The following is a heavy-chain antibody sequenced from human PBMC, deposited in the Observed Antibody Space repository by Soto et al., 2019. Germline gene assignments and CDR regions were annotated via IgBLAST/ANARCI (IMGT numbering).Heavy chain of an antibody. Sequence: ASVKVSCKASGYTFTSYAMHWVRQAPGQRLEWMGWINAGNGNTKYSQKFQGRVTITRDTSASTAYMELSSLRSEDTAVYYCARQGWQQLDYYFDDWGQGTLVTVPS. CDR1: GYTFTSYA. D-gene: IGHD6-13*01. CDR2: INAGNGNT. J-gene: IGHJ4*02. V-gene: IGHV1-3*01. CDR3: ARQGWQQLDYYFDD.